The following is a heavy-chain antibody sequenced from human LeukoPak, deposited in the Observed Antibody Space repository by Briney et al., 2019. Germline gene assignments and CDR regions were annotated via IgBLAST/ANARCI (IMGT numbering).Heavy chain of an antibody. CDR2: ISSSGSTI. J-gene: IGHJ4*02. CDR3: ARGLDGYNWDY. V-gene: IGHV3-48*03. D-gene: IGHD5-24*01. Sequence: YISSSGSTIYYADSVKGRFTIPRDNAKNSLYLQMNSLRAEDTAVYYCARGLDGYNWDYWGQGTLVTVSS.